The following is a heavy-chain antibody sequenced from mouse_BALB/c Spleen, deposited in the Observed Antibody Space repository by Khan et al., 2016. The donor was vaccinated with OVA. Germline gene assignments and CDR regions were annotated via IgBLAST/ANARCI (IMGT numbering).Heavy chain of an antibody. CDR3: ARSGTISTVVATDFDS. D-gene: IGHD1-1*01. Sequence: EVQLVESGPGLVKPSQSLSLTCTVTGYSITSDYAWNWIRQFPGNKVEWMGYIKYSGSTSYNPSLKSRIYITRNTSQNQFFLQLSSVTTEDTATYYCARSGTISTVVATDFDSWGQGTTLTVSS. CDR1: GYSITSDYA. J-gene: IGHJ2*01. V-gene: IGHV3-2*02. CDR2: IKYSGST.